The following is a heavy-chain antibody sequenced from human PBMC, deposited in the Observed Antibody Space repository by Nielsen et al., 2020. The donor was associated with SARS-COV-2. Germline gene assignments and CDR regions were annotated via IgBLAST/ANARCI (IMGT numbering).Heavy chain of an antibody. CDR3: ARHVFLPYDAFDI. V-gene: IGHV4-4*02. CDR1: GDSVSSHDW. D-gene: IGHD3-10*02. Sequence: SETLSLTCAVSGDSVSSHDWWTWVRQSPGKGLEWIGEVSHSGSTNYNPSLKSRVTLSMDKSKNQFSLRLTSVSAADTAVYFCARHVFLPYDAFDIWGQGTMVTVSS. J-gene: IGHJ3*02. CDR2: VSHSGST.